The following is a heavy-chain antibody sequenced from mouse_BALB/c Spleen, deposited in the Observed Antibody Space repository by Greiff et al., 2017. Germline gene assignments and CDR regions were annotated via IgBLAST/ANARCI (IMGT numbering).Heavy chain of an antibody. CDR1: GFTFKGYY. D-gene: IGHD1-1*01. CDR3: DRAGVGY. CDR2: IDPENGNT. V-gene: IGHV14-1*02. Sequence: VQLQQSGAELVRPGALVKLSCKASGFTFKGYYMHWVKQTPEQGLEWIGWIDPENGNTIYDPKFQGKASITADTSSNTAYLQLSSLTSEDTAVYYGDRAGVGYWGQGTTLTVSS. J-gene: IGHJ2*01.